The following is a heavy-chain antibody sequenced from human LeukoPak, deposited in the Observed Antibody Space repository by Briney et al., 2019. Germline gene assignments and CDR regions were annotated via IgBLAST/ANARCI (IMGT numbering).Heavy chain of an antibody. D-gene: IGHD6-6*01. CDR1: GGSISSYY. V-gene: IGHV4-59*01. CDR3: ARVDPDSSSTLAVFDY. CDR2: IFYSGST. Sequence: SETLSLTCTVPGGSISSYYWSWIRQPPRKGLEWIGHIFYSGSTNYNPSLKSRVTISVDTSKNQFSLKLSSVTAADTAVYYCARVDPDSSSTLAVFDYWGQGTLVTVSS. J-gene: IGHJ4*02.